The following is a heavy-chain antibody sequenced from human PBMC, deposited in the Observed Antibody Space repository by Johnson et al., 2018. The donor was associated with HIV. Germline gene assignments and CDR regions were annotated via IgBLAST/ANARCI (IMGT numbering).Heavy chain of an antibody. CDR2: IYSGGST. CDR3: AREMGREDDAFDI. J-gene: IGHJ3*02. Sequence: VQLVESGGGLVQPGGSLRLSCAASGFTVSNNYMSWVRQAPGKGLEWVSLIYSGGSTYYADSVKGRFTISRDNSKNTLYLQINSLRAEDTAVYYCAREMGREDDAFDIWGQGTMVTVSS. V-gene: IGHV3-66*01. CDR1: GFTVSNNY. D-gene: IGHD1-26*01.